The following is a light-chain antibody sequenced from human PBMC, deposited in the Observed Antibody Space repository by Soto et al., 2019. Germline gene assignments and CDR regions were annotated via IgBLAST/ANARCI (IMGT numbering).Light chain of an antibody. CDR1: QSVSSSY. Sequence: EIVLTQSPGTLSLSPGEGATLSCRASQSVSSSYIAWYQQRPGQTPSLLIYGASTRATGIPDRFSGSGSGTDFTLTISRLEPEDFAVYYCQQYGSIPGTFGQGTKVDIK. CDR2: GAS. J-gene: IGKJ1*01. V-gene: IGKV3-20*01. CDR3: QQYGSIPGT.